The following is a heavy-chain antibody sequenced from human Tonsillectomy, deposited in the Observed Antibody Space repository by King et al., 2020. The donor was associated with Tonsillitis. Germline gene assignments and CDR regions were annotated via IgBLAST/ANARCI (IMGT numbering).Heavy chain of an antibody. CDR2: TRNKANSYTT. CDR3: ARVWGCGSTSCYLDV. Sequence: VQLVESGGGLVQPGGSLRLSCAASGFTFSDHHMDWVRQAPGKGREWVGRTRNKANSYTTKYAASVKGRFTISRDDSKNSLFLQINSLKTEDTAVYYCARVWGCGSTSCYLDVWGKGTTVTVSS. CDR1: GFTFSDHH. J-gene: IGHJ6*03. V-gene: IGHV3-72*01. D-gene: IGHD2-2*01.